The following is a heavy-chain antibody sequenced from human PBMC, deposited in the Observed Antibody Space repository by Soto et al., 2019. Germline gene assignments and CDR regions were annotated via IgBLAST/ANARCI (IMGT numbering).Heavy chain of an antibody. Sequence: QVQLVQSGAEVKKPGASVKVSCKASGYTFTSYYMHWVRQAPGQGLEWMGIINPSGGSTSYAQKFQGRVTMTRDTSTSTVYMELSSLRSEDTAVYYCASTRGNRYYFDYWGQGTLVTVSS. CDR1: GYTFTSYY. V-gene: IGHV1-46*03. CDR2: INPSGGST. J-gene: IGHJ4*02. CDR3: ASTRGNRYYFDY. D-gene: IGHD3-10*01.